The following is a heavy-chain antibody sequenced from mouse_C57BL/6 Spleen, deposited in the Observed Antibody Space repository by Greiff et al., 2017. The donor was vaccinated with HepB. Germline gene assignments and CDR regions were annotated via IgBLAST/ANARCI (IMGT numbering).Heavy chain of an antibody. J-gene: IGHJ2*01. CDR2: INPNNGGT. Sequence: EVQLQQSGPELVKPGASVKISCKASGYTFTDYYMNWVKQSHGKSLEWIGDINPNNGGTSYNQKFKGKATLTVEKSSSTAYMELRSLTSEDSAVYYCARTIYYDYDATSLDYWGQGTTLTVSS. CDR1: GYTFTDYY. D-gene: IGHD2-4*01. V-gene: IGHV1-26*01. CDR3: ARTIYYDYDATSLDY.